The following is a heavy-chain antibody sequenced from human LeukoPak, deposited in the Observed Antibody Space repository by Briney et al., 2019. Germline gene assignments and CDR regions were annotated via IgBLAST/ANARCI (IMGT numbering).Heavy chain of an antibody. CDR2: SDPEDGET. CDR3: ATASIFGVVIPPYYYYYMDV. CDR1: GYTLTELS. Sequence: ASVKVSCKVSGYTLTELSMHWVRQAPGKGLEWMGGSDPEDGETIYAQKFQGRVTMTEDTSTDTAYMELSSLRSEDTAVYYCATASIFGVVIPPYYYYYMDVWGKGTTVTVSS. J-gene: IGHJ6*03. D-gene: IGHD3-3*01. V-gene: IGHV1-24*01.